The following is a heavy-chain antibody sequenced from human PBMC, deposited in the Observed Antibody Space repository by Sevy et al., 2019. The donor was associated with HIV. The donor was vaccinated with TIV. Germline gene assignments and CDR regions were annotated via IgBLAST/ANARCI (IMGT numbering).Heavy chain of an antibody. Sequence: SETLSLTCTVSGGSISSYYWSWIRQPPGKGLEWIGYIYYSGSTNYNPSLKSRVTISVDTSKNQFSLNLSSVTAGDTAGYYCARHRDNLVVPADLDVWGKGTTVTVSS. D-gene: IGHD2-2*01. J-gene: IGHJ6*04. CDR3: ARHRDNLVVPADLDV. CDR2: IYYSGST. CDR1: GGSISSYY. V-gene: IGHV4-59*08.